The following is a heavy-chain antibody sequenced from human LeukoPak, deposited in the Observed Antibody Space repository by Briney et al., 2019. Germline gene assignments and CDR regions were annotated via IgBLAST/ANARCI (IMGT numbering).Heavy chain of an antibody. V-gene: IGHV4-4*07. J-gene: IGHJ3*02. CDR2: IYTSGST. CDR1: GGSISSYY. CDR3: ARLGVTQDAFDI. D-gene: IGHD3-10*01. Sequence: SETLSLTCTVSGGSISSYYWSWIRQPAGKGLEWIGRIYTSGSTNYNPSLKSRVTMSVDTSKNQFSLNLSSVTAADTAVFYCARLGVTQDAFDIWGQGTMVTVSS.